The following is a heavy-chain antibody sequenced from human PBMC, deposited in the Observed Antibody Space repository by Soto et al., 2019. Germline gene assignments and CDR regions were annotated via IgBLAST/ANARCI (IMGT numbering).Heavy chain of an antibody. Sequence: SETLSLTCSASGFSVSSTYWGWVRQSPGKGLEWIGYVYNSGSTIYSPSLKSRITISMDPSKNQFSLRLRSVTAADTAVYYCARIPYSSAYFDYWGQGNLVTVSS. V-gene: IGHV4-59*02. CDR1: GFSVSSTY. CDR3: ARIPYSSAYFDY. CDR2: VYNSGST. J-gene: IGHJ4*02. D-gene: IGHD6-25*01.